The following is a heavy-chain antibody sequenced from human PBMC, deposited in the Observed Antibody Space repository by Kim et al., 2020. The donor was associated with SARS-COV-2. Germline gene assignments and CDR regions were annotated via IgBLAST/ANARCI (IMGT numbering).Heavy chain of an antibody. V-gene: IGHV1-46*01. CDR3: ARDNSVADNAWWFDP. D-gene: IGHD2-15*01. CDR2: INPTGTTT. J-gene: IGHJ5*02. CDR1: GYTFTRHY. Sequence: ASVKVSCKASGYTFTRHYMHWVRQAPGQGPEWLGLINPTGTTTIYAQKFQGRVTMTRDTSTSTDYMELSSLRSEDTAVYYFARDNSVADNAWWFDPWGQG.